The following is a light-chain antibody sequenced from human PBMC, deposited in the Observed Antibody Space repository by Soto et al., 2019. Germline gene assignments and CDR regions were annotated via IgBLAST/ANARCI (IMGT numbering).Light chain of an antibody. J-gene: IGLJ3*02. V-gene: IGLV2-23*02. CDR2: EVN. CDR1: SSDVGSYNL. Sequence: QSALTQPASVSGSPGQSISISCTGTSSDVGSYNLVSWYQQHPGKAPKLMIYEVNRRPSGVSNRFSGSKSGNTASLTISGLQAEDEADYYCCSYTGDRRVFGGGTKLTVL. CDR3: CSYTGDRRV.